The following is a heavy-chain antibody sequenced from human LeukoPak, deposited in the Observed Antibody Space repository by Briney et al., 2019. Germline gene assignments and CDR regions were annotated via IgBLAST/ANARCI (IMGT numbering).Heavy chain of an antibody. D-gene: IGHD3-9*01. J-gene: IGHJ4*02. Sequence: GGSLRLSCAASGFTFRNYRMNWVRQAPGKGLEWVSSISTSSTYIFYADSVKGRFTISRDNAKNTLYLQMNSLRAEDTAVYYCARLDILTGNYYYFNFWGQGTLVTVSS. CDR3: ARLDILTGNYYYFNF. CDR1: GFTFRNYR. V-gene: IGHV3-21*01. CDR2: ISTSSTYI.